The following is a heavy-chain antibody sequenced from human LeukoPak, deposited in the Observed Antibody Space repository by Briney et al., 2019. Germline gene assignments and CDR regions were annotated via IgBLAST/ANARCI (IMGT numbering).Heavy chain of an antibody. D-gene: IGHD4-23*01. CDR1: GFTFSSYE. V-gene: IGHV3-48*03. J-gene: IGHJ4*02. CDR3: ARDYGGSSPFDY. CDR2: ISSSGSTI. Sequence: GGSLRLSCAASGFTFSSYEMHWVRQAPGKGLEWVSYISSSGSTIYCADSVKGRFTISRDNAKNSLYLQMNSLRAEDTAVYYCARDYGGSSPFDYWGQGTLVTVSS.